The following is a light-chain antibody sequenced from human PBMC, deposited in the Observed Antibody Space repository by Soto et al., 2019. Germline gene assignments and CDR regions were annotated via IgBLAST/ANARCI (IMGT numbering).Light chain of an antibody. V-gene: IGKV1-27*01. CDR3: QQTYSSLLT. CDR2: AAS. Sequence: DIQMTQSPSSLSASVGDRVTITCRASQGITDYLAWYLQKPGQVPNLLIYAASTLQSGVPSRFSGSGSGTDFTLTISSLQPEDFVTYYCQQTYSSLLTFGQGTKVEIQ. CDR1: QGITDY. J-gene: IGKJ1*01.